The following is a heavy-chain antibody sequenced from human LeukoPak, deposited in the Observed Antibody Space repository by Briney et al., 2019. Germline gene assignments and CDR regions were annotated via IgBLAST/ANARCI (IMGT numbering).Heavy chain of an antibody. D-gene: IGHD6-13*01. CDR1: GFTFSSYG. Sequence: GGSLRPSCAASGFTFSSYGMNWVRQAPGKGLEWVSSISSSSSYIYYADSVKGRFTISRDNAKNSLYLQMNSLRAEDTAVYYCAREGSSSWYVDYWGQGTLVTVSS. J-gene: IGHJ4*02. CDR2: ISSSSSYI. CDR3: AREGSSSWYVDY. V-gene: IGHV3-21*04.